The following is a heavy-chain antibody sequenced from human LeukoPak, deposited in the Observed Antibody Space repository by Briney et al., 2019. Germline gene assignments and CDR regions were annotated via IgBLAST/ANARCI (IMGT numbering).Heavy chain of an antibody. CDR3: AKDGSWSCTD. Sequence: GGSLRLSCGAPGFTFTSSAMHWVCQGPGKGLEWVAYIAHHGNNKYYADSVKGRFTISRDNSKGSLYLQMNSLRADDTAVYYCAKDGSWSCTDWGQGTLVRVSS. CDR1: GFTFTSSA. CDR2: IAHHGNNK. V-gene: IGHV3-30*02. J-gene: IGHJ4*02. D-gene: IGHD2-8*02.